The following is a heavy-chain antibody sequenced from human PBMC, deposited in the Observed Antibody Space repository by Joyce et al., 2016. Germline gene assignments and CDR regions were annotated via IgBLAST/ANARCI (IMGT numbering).Heavy chain of an antibody. J-gene: IGHJ4*02. Sequence: QVQLVQSGAEVKKPGSSVKVACKTSGGTFSSSTLTWVRQASGQGLEWWGRIISILGVVKNAQMLQGRGTMTADNSTSTADMELRSLRSEDTAVDYCARVGWDTSTWSDYWGQGTLVTVSS. V-gene: IGHV1-69*02. CDR1: GGTFSSST. CDR2: IISILGVV. CDR3: ARVGWDTSTWSDY. D-gene: IGHD6-13*01.